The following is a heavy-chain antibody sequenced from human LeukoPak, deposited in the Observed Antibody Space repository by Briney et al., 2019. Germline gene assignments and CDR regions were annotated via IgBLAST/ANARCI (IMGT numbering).Heavy chain of an antibody. J-gene: IGHJ3*02. V-gene: IGHV4-38-2*02. D-gene: IGHD4-23*01. CDR1: GYSISSGYY. CDR3: AREVVYGGNRKNDAFDI. CDR2: IYHSGST. Sequence: SETLSLTCTVSGYSISSGYYWGWIRQPPGKGLEWIGSIYHSGSTYYNPSLKSRVTISVDTSKNQFSLKLSSVTAADTAVYYCAREVVYGGNRKNDAFDIWGQGTMVTVSS.